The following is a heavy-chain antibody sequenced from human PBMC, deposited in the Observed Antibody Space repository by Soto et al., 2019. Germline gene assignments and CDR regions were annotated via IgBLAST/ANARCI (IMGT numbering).Heavy chain of an antibody. J-gene: IGHJ4*02. V-gene: IGHV3-21*06. CDR2: ISSTTNYI. CDR1: GFTFTRYS. CDR3: ARESEDLASNFDY. Sequence: GGSLRLSCAAPGFTFTRYSMNWVRQAPGKGLEWVSSISSTTNYIYYGDSMKGRFTISRDNAKNSLYLEMNSLRAEDTAVYYCARESEDLASNFDYWGQGTLVTVSS.